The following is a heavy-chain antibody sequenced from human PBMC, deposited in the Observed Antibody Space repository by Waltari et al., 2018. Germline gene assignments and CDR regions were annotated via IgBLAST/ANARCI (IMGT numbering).Heavy chain of an antibody. V-gene: IGHV3-74*01. J-gene: IGHJ4*02. CDR1: GFIFNNYW. Sequence: EVQLVESGGGLVQPGGSLRLSCAASGFIFNNYWMHWVRQAPGKGLVYVSSSKTEGRITNYAGSGKGRSTISRDNAKNRLFRQMNSLRAEDTAGYYCVMYSSSFLGDCWGQGTLVTVSS. CDR2: SKTEGRIT. CDR3: VMYSSSFLGDC. D-gene: IGHD6-13*01.